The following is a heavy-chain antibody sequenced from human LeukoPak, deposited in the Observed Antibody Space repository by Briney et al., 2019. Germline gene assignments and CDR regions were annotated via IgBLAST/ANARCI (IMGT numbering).Heavy chain of an antibody. Sequence: PSETLSLTRAVSGYSISSGYYWGWIRQPPGKGLEWIGSIYHSGSTYYNPSLKSRVTISVDTSKNQFSLKLSSVTAADTAVYYCASPYYYDSSGSPLGAFDIWGQGTMVTVSS. CDR2: IYHSGST. V-gene: IGHV4-38-2*01. J-gene: IGHJ3*02. CDR3: ASPYYYDSSGSPLGAFDI. CDR1: GYSISSGYY. D-gene: IGHD3-22*01.